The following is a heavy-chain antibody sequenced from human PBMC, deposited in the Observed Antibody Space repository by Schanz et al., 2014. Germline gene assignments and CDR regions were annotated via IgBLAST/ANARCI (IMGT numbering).Heavy chain of an antibody. V-gene: IGHV3-30*03. J-gene: IGHJ4*02. D-gene: IGHD3-10*01. CDR1: GLTFTSKV. Sequence: QLVESGGDVVQPGGSLRLSCSVSGLTFTSKVIHWVRQAPGKGLEWVAVISYDGSEKYYVDSVTGRFTISRDTSKKTAYLQMNDMRIEDKAMYFCARDRWFRWFGENWGQGTRVTVSS. CDR3: ARDRWFRWFGEN. CDR2: ISYDGSEK.